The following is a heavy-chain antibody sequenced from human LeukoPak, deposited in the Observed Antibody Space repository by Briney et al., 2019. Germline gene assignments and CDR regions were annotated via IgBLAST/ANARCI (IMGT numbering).Heavy chain of an antibody. CDR2: ISGSGGST. D-gene: IGHD5-24*01. V-gene: IGHV3-23*01. Sequence: PGGSLRLSCAASGFTFSSYAMSWVRQAPGKGLEWVSAISGSGGSTYYADSVKGRFTISRDNSKNTLYLQMNSLRAEDTAVYYCAKDRGVWLQSRGFDYWGQGTLVTVSS. CDR3: AKDRGVWLQSRGFDY. J-gene: IGHJ4*02. CDR1: GFTFSSYA.